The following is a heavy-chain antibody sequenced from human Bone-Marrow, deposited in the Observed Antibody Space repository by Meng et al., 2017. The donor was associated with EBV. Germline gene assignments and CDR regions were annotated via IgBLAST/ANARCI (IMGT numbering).Heavy chain of an antibody. Sequence: EVQLVESGGGLVQPGGSLKLYCAASGFSFSGGAMHWVRQASGKGLEWVGRIRSKANSYATSSPASVKDHFTISRYYSKNTAYLQMNSLKTEDTAVYYFTIIGASYYVLCSSRPPFSSWGQGTLVTVAS. D-gene: IGHD3-16*01. CDR2: IRSKANSYAT. J-gene: IGHJ5*02. CDR3: TIIGASYYVLCSSRPPFSS. CDR1: GFSFSGGA. V-gene: IGHV3-73*02.